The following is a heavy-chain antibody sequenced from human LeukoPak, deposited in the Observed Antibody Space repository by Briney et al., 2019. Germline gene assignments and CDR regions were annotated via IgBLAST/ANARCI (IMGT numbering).Heavy chain of an antibody. CDR3: ARQILYDSSAFFDY. CDR2: IYYSGGT. J-gene: IGHJ4*02. CDR1: GGSISSSSYY. Sequence: SETLSLTCTVSGGSISSSSYYWGWIRQPPGKGLEWIGSIYYSGGTYYNPSLKSRVTISVDTSKNQFSLKLSSVTAADTAVYYCARQILYDSSAFFDYWGQGTLVTVSS. V-gene: IGHV4-39*01. D-gene: IGHD3-22*01.